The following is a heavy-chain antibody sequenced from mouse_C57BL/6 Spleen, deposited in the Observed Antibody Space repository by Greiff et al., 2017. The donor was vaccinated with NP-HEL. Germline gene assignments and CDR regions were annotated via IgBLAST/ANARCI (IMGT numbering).Heavy chain of an antibody. J-gene: IGHJ4*01. CDR2: INPSTGGT. CDR1: GYSFTGYY. V-gene: IGHV1-42*01. Sequence: VQLQQSGPELVKPGASVKISCKASGYSFTGYYMNWVKQSPEKSLEWIGEINPSTGGTTYNQKFKAKATLTVDKSSSTAYMQLKSLTSEDSAVYYCARSYGNFEGAMDYWGQGTSVTVSS. D-gene: IGHD2-1*01. CDR3: ARSYGNFEGAMDY.